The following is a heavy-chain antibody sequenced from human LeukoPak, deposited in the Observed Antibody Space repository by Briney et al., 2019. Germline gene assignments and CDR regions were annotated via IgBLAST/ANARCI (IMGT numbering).Heavy chain of an antibody. CDR2: IFRSGST. V-gene: IGHV4-30-2*01. CDR1: GGSVTSSYYY. D-gene: IGHD2-2*01. Sequence: SQTLSLTCTVSGGSVTSSYYYWSWIRQPPGKGLEWIGYIFRSGSTYYNPSLKSRVTISLDRSKNQFSLKLTSVTAADTAVYYCARVESSVALPVTDWFDPWGQGTLVTVSS. J-gene: IGHJ5*02. CDR3: ARVESSVALPVTDWFDP.